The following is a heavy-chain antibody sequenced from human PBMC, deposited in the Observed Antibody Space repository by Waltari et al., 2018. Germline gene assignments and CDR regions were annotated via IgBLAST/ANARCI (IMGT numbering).Heavy chain of an antibody. V-gene: IGHV4-61*02. CDR1: GGSTSSSSYY. D-gene: IGHD3-16*01. Sequence: QVQLQESGPGLVKPSQTLSLTCSVSGGSTSSSSYYWSWLRQSAGERLEWIGRVQGNGAANYNPSLRGRVALSVDTSKNQFYLRLTSVTAADTAVYYCARAGGVLSFLDYWGQGSLVTVSS. CDR2: VQGNGAA. CDR3: ARAGGVLSFLDY. J-gene: IGHJ4*02.